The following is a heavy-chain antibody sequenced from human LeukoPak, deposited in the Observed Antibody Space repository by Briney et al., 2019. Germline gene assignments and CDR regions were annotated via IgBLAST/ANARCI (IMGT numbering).Heavy chain of an antibody. CDR3: ARGPYNDILTGYFFDY. J-gene: IGHJ4*02. CDR1: GFTFSSYS. CDR2: ISSSSSYI. D-gene: IGHD3-9*01. V-gene: IGHV3-21*01. Sequence: GGSLRLSCAASGFTFSSYSMNWVRQAPGKGLEWVSYISSSSSYIYYADSLKGRFTISRDNAKNSLYLQMNSLRAEDTAVYYCARGPYNDILTGYFFDYWGQGTLVTVSS.